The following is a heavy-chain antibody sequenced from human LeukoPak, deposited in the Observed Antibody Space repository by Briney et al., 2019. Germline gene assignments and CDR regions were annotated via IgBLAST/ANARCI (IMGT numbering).Heavy chain of an antibody. CDR3: AKAAAATLRVYFDY. J-gene: IGHJ4*02. Sequence: PGGSLRLSCAASGFTFSSYGMHWVRQAPGKGLEWVAVISYDGSNKYYADSVKGRFTISRDNSKNTLYLQMNSLRAEDTAVYYCAKAAAATLRVYFDYWGQGTLVTVSS. CDR1: GFTFSSYG. D-gene: IGHD6-13*01. CDR2: ISYDGSNK. V-gene: IGHV3-30*18.